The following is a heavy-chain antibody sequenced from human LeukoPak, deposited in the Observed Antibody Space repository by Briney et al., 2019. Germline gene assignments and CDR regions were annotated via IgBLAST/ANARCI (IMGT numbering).Heavy chain of an antibody. Sequence: ASVKVSCKASGYTSTSYDINWVRPAPEQGLEWMGWMNPNSGNTGYAQKFQGRVTMTRNTSISTAYMELSSLRSEDTAVYSCARTHLPDTYYYGSGDAFDIWGQGTMVTVSS. CDR1: GYTSTSYD. CDR2: MNPNSGNT. D-gene: IGHD3-10*01. CDR3: ARTHLPDTYYYGSGDAFDI. V-gene: IGHV1-8*01. J-gene: IGHJ3*02.